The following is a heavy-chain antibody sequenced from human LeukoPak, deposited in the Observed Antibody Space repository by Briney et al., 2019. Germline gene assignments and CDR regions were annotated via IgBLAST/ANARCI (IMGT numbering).Heavy chain of an antibody. CDR1: GFIFSNFG. CDR3: AREPTYSSSWYTSCDY. V-gene: IGHV3-48*01. CDR2: ITLSSSSI. Sequence: GGSLRLSCAASGFIFSNFGMSWVRQAPGKGLEWVSYITLSSSSIYYADSVKGRFTISRDNAKNSLYLQMNSLRAEDTAVYYCAREPTYSSSWYTSCDYWGQGTLVTVSS. D-gene: IGHD6-13*01. J-gene: IGHJ4*02.